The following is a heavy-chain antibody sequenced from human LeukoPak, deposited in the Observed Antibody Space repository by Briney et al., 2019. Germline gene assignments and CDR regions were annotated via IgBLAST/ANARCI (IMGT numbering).Heavy chain of an antibody. CDR2: INPSGGST. D-gene: IGHD5-24*01. Sequence: ASVKVSCKASGYTFTSYYMHWVRQAPGQGLEWMGIINPSGGSTSYVQKFQGRVTMTRDTSTSTVYMELSSLRSEDTAVYYCAREVMATIPAPTAAGYWGQGTLVTVSS. J-gene: IGHJ4*02. V-gene: IGHV1-46*01. CDR1: GYTFTSYY. CDR3: AREVMATIPAPTAAGY.